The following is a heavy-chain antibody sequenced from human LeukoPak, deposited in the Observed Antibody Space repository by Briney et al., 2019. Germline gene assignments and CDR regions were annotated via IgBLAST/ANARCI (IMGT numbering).Heavy chain of an antibody. CDR2: ISSSSSYI. J-gene: IGHJ4*02. CDR1: GFTFSSYS. D-gene: IGHD6-25*01. V-gene: IGHV3-21*01. Sequence: GGSLRLSCAASGFTFSSYSMNWFRQPPGKGLEWVSSISSSSSYIYYADSVKGRFTISRDNAKNSLYLQMNSLRAEDTAVYYCARDRGIAAYYFDYWGQGTLVTVSS. CDR3: ARDRGIAAYYFDY.